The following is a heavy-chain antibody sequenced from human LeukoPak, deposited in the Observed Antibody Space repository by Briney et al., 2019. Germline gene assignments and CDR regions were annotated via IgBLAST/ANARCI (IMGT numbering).Heavy chain of an antibody. Sequence: SETLSLTCAVYGGSFSGYYWSWIRQPPGKGLEWIGEINHSGSTNYNPSLKSRVTILVDTSKNQFSLKLSSVTAADTAVYYCARGQYDYGDYVGGFDYWGQGTLVTVSS. CDR3: ARGQYDYGDYVGGFDY. D-gene: IGHD4-17*01. V-gene: IGHV4-34*01. J-gene: IGHJ4*02. CDR1: GGSFSGYY. CDR2: INHSGST.